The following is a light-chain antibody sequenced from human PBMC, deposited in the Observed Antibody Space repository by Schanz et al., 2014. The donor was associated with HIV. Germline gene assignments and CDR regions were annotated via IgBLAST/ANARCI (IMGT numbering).Light chain of an antibody. CDR3: SSYRSGSPLWV. CDR2: DVD. Sequence: QSALTQPASVSGSPGQSITISCTGTSSDVGGYNYVSWYQQHPGKAPKLIIYDVDNRPSGVSNRFSGSKSGNTASLTISGLQAEDEADYYCSSYRSGSPLWVFGGGTKVTVL. V-gene: IGLV2-14*03. CDR1: SSDVGGYNY. J-gene: IGLJ3*02.